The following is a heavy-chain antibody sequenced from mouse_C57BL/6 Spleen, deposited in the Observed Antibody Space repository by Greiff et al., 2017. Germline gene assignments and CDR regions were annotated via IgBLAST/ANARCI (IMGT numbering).Heavy chain of an antibody. CDR2: ISDGGSYT. CDR3: ARDGESNYILAMDY. J-gene: IGHJ4*01. CDR1: GFTFSSYA. Sequence: EVKLMESGGGLVKPGGSLKLSCAASGFTFSSYAMSWVRQTPEKRLEWVATISDGGSYTYYPDNVKGRFTISRDNDKNNLYLQMSNLKSEDTAMYYCARDGESNYILAMDYWGQGTSVTVSS. V-gene: IGHV5-4*01. D-gene: IGHD2-5*01.